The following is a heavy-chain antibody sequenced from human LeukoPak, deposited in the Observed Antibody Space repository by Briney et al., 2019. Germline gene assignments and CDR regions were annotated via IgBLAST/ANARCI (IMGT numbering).Heavy chain of an antibody. D-gene: IGHD5-18*01. J-gene: IGHJ6*03. V-gene: IGHV3-23*01. CDR1: GFTFSSYA. Sequence: GGSLRLSCAASGFTFSSYAMSWVRQAPGKGLEWVSAISGSGGSTYYADSVKGRFTISRDNSKNTLYLQMNSLRAEDTAVYYCAKGPGGIQLWYYYYYMDVWGKGTTVTVSS. CDR3: AKGPGGIQLWYYYYYMDV. CDR2: ISGSGGST.